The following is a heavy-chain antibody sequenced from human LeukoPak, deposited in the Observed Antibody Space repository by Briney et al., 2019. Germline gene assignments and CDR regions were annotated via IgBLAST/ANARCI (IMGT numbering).Heavy chain of an antibody. D-gene: IGHD2-2*01. Sequence: GGSLRLSCAASGFTFSSYSMNWVRQAPGKGLEWVSSISSSSYIYYADSVKGRFTIPRDNAKNSLYLQMNSLRAEDTAVYYCARGTSTSCYDWGQGTLVTVSS. CDR3: ARGTSTSCYD. CDR1: GFTFSSYS. V-gene: IGHV3-21*01. J-gene: IGHJ4*02. CDR2: ISSSSYI.